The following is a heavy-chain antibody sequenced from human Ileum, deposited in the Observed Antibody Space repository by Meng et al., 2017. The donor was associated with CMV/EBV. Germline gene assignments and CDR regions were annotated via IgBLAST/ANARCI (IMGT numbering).Heavy chain of an antibody. V-gene: IGHV4-30-4*01. Sequence: VQLHESGPGLVKPSQTLSLTCTGSGASITNDDYSWSWIRQPPGKGLEWIGYIYYNGITYYNPSLKSRIAILVDTSKSQFSLIVSSVTAADTAVYYCAKYSGPSRWFDPWGQGTLVTVSS. D-gene: IGHD5-12*01. CDR3: AKYSGPSRWFDP. CDR1: GASITNDDYS. CDR2: IYYNGIT. J-gene: IGHJ5*02.